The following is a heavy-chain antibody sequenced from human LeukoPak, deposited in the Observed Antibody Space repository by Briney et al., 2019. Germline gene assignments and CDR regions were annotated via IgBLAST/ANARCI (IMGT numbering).Heavy chain of an antibody. Sequence: GGSLRLSCAASGFTFSNYGMHWVRQAPGKGLEWVAFIRYDGSNKYYADSVRGRFTISRDNSKNTLYLQMNSLRNDDTAVYYCAKPRDTEIVVIPAVNNWFDPWGQGTLVTVSS. CDR1: GFTFSNYG. J-gene: IGHJ5*02. D-gene: IGHD2-2*01. CDR2: IRYDGSNK. V-gene: IGHV3-30*02. CDR3: AKPRDTEIVVIPAVNNWFDP.